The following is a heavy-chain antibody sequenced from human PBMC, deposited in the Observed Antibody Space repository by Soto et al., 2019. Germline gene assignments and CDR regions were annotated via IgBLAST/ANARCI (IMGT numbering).Heavy chain of an antibody. J-gene: IGHJ6*02. CDR1: DYTFSRYG. Sequence: QGQLVQSGGEVKKPGASVKVSCKASDYTFSRYGISWVRQAPGQGLEWMGWISGYNGDTNYAQKFQGRVTMTIDTSTTTANMELRSLTSDDTAVYYCAKNGQPPYYYYGMDVWGQGTTVTVSS. D-gene: IGHD2-8*01. CDR3: AKNGQPPYYYYGMDV. V-gene: IGHV1-18*01. CDR2: ISGYNGDT.